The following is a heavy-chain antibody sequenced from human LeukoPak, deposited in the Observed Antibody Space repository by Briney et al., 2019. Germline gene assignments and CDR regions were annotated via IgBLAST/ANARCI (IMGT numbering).Heavy chain of an antibody. V-gene: IGHV4-59*01. CDR1: GGSISSFY. Sequence: SETLSLTCTVSGGSISSFYWSWIRQPPGKGLEWIGYIYYSGSTSYNPSLKSRVTISVDTSKNQFSLKLSSVTAADTAVYYCARDMGHWYFDLWGRGTLVTVSS. CDR3: ARDMGHWYFDL. J-gene: IGHJ2*01. D-gene: IGHD1-26*01. CDR2: IYYSGST.